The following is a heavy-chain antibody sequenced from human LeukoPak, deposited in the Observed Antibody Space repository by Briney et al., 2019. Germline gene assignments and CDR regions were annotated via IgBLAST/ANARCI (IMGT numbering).Heavy chain of an antibody. J-gene: IGHJ4*02. V-gene: IGHV3-21*01. CDR2: NSSSSSYI. CDR3: ARPPVAYRSSTSCYSL. D-gene: IGHD2-2*02. Sequence: WGALRLSRAASGFPLSSYNMNLVRPAPGEGVGGGSSNSSSSSYIYYADSVKGRFTISRDNAKNSLYLQMNSLRAEDTAVYYCARPPVAYRSSTSCYSLWGQGTLVTVSS. CDR1: GFPLSSYN.